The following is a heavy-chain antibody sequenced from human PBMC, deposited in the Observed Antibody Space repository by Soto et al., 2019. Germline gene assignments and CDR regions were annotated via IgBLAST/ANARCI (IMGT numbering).Heavy chain of an antibody. CDR2: IKEDGSEK. V-gene: IGHV3-7*05. D-gene: IGHD3-22*01. CDR1: GFTFSSYW. Sequence: EVQLVGSGGGLVRPGGSLRLSCAASGFTFSSYWMIWVRQAPGKGLEWVANIKEDGSEKYYLDSVKGRFTISRDNVKNSLHLQMNSLRAEDTAVYYCARGDYYDSSGSFADAFDIWGLGTMVTVSS. J-gene: IGHJ3*02. CDR3: ARGDYYDSSGSFADAFDI.